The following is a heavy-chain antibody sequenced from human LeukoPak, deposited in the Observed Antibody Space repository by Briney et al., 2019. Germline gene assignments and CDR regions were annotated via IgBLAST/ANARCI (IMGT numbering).Heavy chain of an antibody. D-gene: IGHD5-12*01. CDR1: GGSISSGDYY. Sequence: QASETLSLTCTVSGGSISSGDYYWSWIRQPPGKGLEWIGYIYYSGSTYYNPSLKSRVTISVDTSKNQFSLKLSSVTAADTAVYYCARDPRYSGYDLWGQGTLVTVSS. J-gene: IGHJ4*02. V-gene: IGHV4-31*03. CDR2: IYYSGST. CDR3: ARDPRYSGYDL.